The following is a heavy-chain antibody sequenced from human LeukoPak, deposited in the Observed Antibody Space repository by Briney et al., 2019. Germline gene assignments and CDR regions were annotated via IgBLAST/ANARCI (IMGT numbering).Heavy chain of an antibody. CDR3: ARSLQQQPFDY. D-gene: IGHD6-13*01. Sequence: PGGSLRLSCAASGFTVSSNYMSWVRQAPGKGLEWASVIYSGGSTYYADSVKGRFTISRDNSKNTLYLQMNSLRAEDTAVYYCARSLQQQPFDYWGQGTLVTVSS. V-gene: IGHV3-66*01. J-gene: IGHJ4*02. CDR1: GFTVSSNY. CDR2: IYSGGST.